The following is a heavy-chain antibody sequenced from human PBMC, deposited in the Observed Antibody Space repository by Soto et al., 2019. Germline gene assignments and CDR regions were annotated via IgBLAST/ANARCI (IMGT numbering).Heavy chain of an antibody. D-gene: IGHD3-10*01. CDR3: ARSGESGSPSGFYYYYGIDA. V-gene: IGHV4-34*01. Sequence: SETLSLSCAVYGGSFSGYYWSWIRQPPGKGLEWIGEINHSGSTNYNPSLKSRVTISVDTSKNQFSLQLSSVTAADTAVYYCARSGESGSPSGFYYYYGIDAWGQGTTVT. CDR2: INHSGST. J-gene: IGHJ6*02. CDR1: GGSFSGYY.